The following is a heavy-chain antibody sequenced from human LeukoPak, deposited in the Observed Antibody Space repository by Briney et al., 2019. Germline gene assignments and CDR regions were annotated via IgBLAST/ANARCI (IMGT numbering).Heavy chain of an antibody. Sequence: ASVKVSCKASGYTFTSYGISWVRQAPGQGLEWMGWISAYNGNTNYAQKLQGRVTMTTDTSTSTAYMELRSLRSDDTAVYYCARVQIRYYYDSSGYYYYGMDVWGQGTTVTVSS. CDR2: ISAYNGNT. D-gene: IGHD3-22*01. CDR3: ARVQIRYYYDSSGYYYYGMDV. V-gene: IGHV1-18*01. CDR1: GYTFTSYG. J-gene: IGHJ6*02.